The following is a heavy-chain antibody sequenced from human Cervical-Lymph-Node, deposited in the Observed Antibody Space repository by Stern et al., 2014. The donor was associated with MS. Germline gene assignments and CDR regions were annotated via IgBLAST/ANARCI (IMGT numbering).Heavy chain of an antibody. J-gene: IGHJ4*02. CDR3: ASAYSSSHYYFDY. D-gene: IGHD6-13*01. Sequence: MQLEESGGGVVQPGRSLRLSCAASGFSFSRYAMHWVRQAPGKGLEWVALIWYDGSNPYYADSVTGRFTISRDNFKNTLYLQMNSLRAEDTAVYYCASAYSSSHYYFDYWGQGTLVTVSS. V-gene: IGHV3-33*01. CDR1: GFSFSRYA. CDR2: IWYDGSNP.